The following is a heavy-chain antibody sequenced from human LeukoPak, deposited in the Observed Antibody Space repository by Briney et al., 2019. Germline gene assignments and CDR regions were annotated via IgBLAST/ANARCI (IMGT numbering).Heavy chain of an antibody. V-gene: IGHV3-21*01. J-gene: IGHJ4*02. CDR2: ISSSSSYM. CDR3: ARGAEGIAASDSKFDY. CDR1: GFTFSSYS. D-gene: IGHD6-13*01. Sequence: PGGSLRLSCAASGFTFSSYSMNWVRQAPGKGLEWVSSISSSSSYMHSADSVKGRFTISRDNAKKSLYLQMNSLRAEDTAVYYCARGAEGIAASDSKFDYWGQGMLVTVSS.